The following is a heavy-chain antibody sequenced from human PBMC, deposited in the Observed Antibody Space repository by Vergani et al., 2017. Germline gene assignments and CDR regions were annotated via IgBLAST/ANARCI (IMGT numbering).Heavy chain of an antibody. V-gene: IGHV3-33*01. D-gene: IGHD1-26*01. CDR2: IWYDGSNK. Sequence: QVQLVESGGGVVQPGRSLRLSCAASGFTFSSYGMHWVRQAPGKGLEWVAVIWYDGSNKYYADSVKGRFTISRDNSKNTLYLQMNSLRAEDTAVYYCARGGGLSVWELLEENNWFDPWGQGTLVTVSS. CDR3: ARGGGLSVWELLEENNWFDP. J-gene: IGHJ5*02. CDR1: GFTFSSYG.